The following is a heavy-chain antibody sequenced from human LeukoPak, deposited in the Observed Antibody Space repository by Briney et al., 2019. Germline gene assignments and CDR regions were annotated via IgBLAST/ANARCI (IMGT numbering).Heavy chain of an antibody. Sequence: SETLSLTYAVYGGSFSGYYWIWIRQPPGKGLEWIGEITHSGSTNYNPSLKSRVTISVDTSKNQFSLKLSSVTAADTAVYYCARGVTEAPTGIAVARYYFDYWGQGTLVTVSS. J-gene: IGHJ4*02. D-gene: IGHD6-19*01. CDR2: ITHSGST. V-gene: IGHV4-34*01. CDR3: ARGVTEAPTGIAVARYYFDY. CDR1: GGSFSGYY.